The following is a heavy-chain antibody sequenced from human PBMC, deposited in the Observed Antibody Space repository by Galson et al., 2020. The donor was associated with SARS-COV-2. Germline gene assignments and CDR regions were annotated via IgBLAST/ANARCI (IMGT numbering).Heavy chain of an antibody. V-gene: IGHV4-61*02. J-gene: IGHJ3*02. CDR1: GGSISSGSYS. D-gene: IGHD3-22*01. Sequence: SETLSLTCTVSGGSISSGSYSWSWIRQPAGKELEWIGRIHSTGSTNYNPSLKSRVTISVDTSKNQFSLRLSSVTAADTAVYYCARSHDSSGNAVDIWGQGTMVTVSS. CDR2: IHSTGST. CDR3: ARSHDSSGNAVDI.